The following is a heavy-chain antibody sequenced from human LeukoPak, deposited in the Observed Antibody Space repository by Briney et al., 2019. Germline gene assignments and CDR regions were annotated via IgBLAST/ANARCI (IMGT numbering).Heavy chain of an antibody. Sequence: SQTLSLTCNVSGGSISSGNYYWNWIRQHPGKGLEWIGYIFYSVRTDYNPSLKSRVAISLDTSKNQFSLNLNSVTAADTAVYFCARSSYGLNWFNPWGQGTLVTVSS. J-gene: IGHJ5*02. V-gene: IGHV4-31*03. D-gene: IGHD3-16*01. CDR3: ARSSYGLNWFNP. CDR2: IFYSVRT. CDR1: GGSISSGNYY.